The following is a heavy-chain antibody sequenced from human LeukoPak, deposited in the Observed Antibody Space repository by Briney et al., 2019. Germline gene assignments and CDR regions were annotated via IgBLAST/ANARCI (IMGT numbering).Heavy chain of an antibody. Sequence: ASVKVSCKTSGYIFTAHHIHWMRQAPGQGLELLGWVSAANNPEYSQKFQGRVVITRDASATTSYLELNSLRSEDTAVYYCAMPVEMPPIPSFDYWSQGTLVTVSS. CDR3: AMPVEMPPIPSFDY. J-gene: IGHJ4*02. D-gene: IGHD5-24*01. CDR1: GYIFTAHH. V-gene: IGHV1-3*01. CDR2: VSAANNP.